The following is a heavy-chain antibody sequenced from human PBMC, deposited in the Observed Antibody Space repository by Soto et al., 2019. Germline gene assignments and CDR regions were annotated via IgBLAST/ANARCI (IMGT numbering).Heavy chain of an antibody. V-gene: IGHV3-43*01. CDR1: GFTFDDYT. D-gene: IGHD5-12*01. CDR2: ISWDGGST. Sequence: GGSLRLSCAASGFTFDDYTMHWVRQAPGKGLEWVSLISWDGGSTYYADSVKGRFTISRDNSKNSLYLQMNSLRTEDTALYYCAKNRVRRWLQSTGLDYWGQGTLVTVSS. CDR3: AKNRVRRWLQSTGLDY. J-gene: IGHJ4*02.